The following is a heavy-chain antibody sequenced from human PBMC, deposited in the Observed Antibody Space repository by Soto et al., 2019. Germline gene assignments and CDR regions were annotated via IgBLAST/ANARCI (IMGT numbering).Heavy chain of an antibody. J-gene: IGHJ4*02. D-gene: IGHD5-18*01. Sequence: SGKVCFKASCYTFTSYGISWVRQAPGQGLEWMGWISAYNGNTNYAQKLQGRVTMTTDTSTSTAYMELRSLRSDDTAVYYCARGGRSAMAHFDYWGQGTLVTVSS. CDR3: ARGGRSAMAHFDY. CDR1: CYTFTSYG. V-gene: IGHV1-18*01. CDR2: ISAYNGNT.